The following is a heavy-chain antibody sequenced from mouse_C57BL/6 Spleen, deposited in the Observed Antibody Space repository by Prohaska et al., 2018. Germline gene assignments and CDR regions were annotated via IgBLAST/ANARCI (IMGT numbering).Heavy chain of an antibody. CDR1: GYALSSSW. CDR3: ARLPPDYVDY. Sequence: LKISCKASGYALSSSWMNWVKQRPGKGLEWIGRIYPGDGDTNYNGKFKGKATLTADKSTSTAYMQLSSLTAEDSAVYFCARLPPDYVDYWGQGTTLTVSS. CDR2: IYPGDGDT. D-gene: IGHD5-5*01. J-gene: IGHJ2*01. V-gene: IGHV1-82*01.